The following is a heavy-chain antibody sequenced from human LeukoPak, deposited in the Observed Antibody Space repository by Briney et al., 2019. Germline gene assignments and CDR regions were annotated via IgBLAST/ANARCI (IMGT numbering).Heavy chain of an antibody. D-gene: IGHD3-9*01. V-gene: IGHV3-11*01. CDR1: GFTFSDYY. Sequence: GGSLRLSCAASGFTFSDYYMFWIRQAPGKGLEWVSYISSSGSTKYYADSVKGRFTISRDNAENSLYLQMNSLRAEDTAVYYCARDGVLRHFDWLYYFDYWGQGTLVTVSS. J-gene: IGHJ4*02. CDR2: ISSSGSTK. CDR3: ARDGVLRHFDWLYYFDY.